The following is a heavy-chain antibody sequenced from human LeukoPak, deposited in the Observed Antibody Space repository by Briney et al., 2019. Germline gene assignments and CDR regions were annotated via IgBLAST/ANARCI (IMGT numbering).Heavy chain of an antibody. J-gene: IGHJ6*02. CDR2: INPSGGST. D-gene: IGHD3-3*01. CDR1: GYTFTSYY. Sequence: ASVKVSCKASGYTFTSYYMHWVRQAPGQGLEWMGIINPSGGSTSYAQKFQGRVTMTRDTSTSTVYMELSSLRSEDTAVYYCARGLTIFGVVITLDNYYYGMDVWGQGTTATVSS. CDR3: ARGLTIFGVVITLDNYYYGMDV. V-gene: IGHV1-46*01.